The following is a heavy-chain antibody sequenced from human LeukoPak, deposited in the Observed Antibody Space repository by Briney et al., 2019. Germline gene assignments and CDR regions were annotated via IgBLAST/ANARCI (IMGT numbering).Heavy chain of an antibody. CDR1: GGTFSSYA. J-gene: IGHJ3*02. D-gene: IGHD6-13*01. Sequence: SVKFSFKASGGTFSSYAISWVRQAPGQGLGWMGGIIPIFGTANYAQKFQGRVTITADESTSTAYMELSSLRSEDTAVYYCAGSSSWSPPSFVSAFDIWGQGTMVTVSS. V-gene: IGHV1-69*13. CDR2: IIPIFGTA. CDR3: AGSSSWSPPSFVSAFDI.